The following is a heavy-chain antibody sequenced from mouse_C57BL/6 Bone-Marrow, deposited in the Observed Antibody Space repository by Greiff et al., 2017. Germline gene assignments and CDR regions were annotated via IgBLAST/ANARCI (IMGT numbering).Heavy chain of an antibody. CDR1: GYTFTSYG. D-gene: IGHD3-2*02. CDR2: IDPCDSYT. Sequence: VHLVEPGAELARPGASVKLSCKASGYTFTSYGMRWVKQRTGQGLEWIGEIDPCDSYTYYNEKFKGKSTLTVDKSSSTAYMKLRSLTSEDSAVYYCARQLRLYSFAYWGQGTLVTVSA. CDR3: ARQLRLYSFAY. V-gene: IGHV1-69*01. J-gene: IGHJ3*01.